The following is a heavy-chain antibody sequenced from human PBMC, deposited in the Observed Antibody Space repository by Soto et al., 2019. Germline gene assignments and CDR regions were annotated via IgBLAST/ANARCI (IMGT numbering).Heavy chain of an antibody. CDR2: IIPIFGTA. CDR3: ARDNCSGGSCYLGLDY. J-gene: IGHJ4*02. D-gene: IGHD2-15*01. V-gene: IGHV1-69*12. CDR1: GGTFSSYA. Sequence: QVQLVQSGAEXKKPGSSVKVSCKASGGTFSSYAISWVRQAPGQGLEWMGGIIPIFGTANYAQKFQGRVTITADESTSTAYMELSSLRSEDTAVYYCARDNCSGGSCYLGLDYWGQGTLVTVSS.